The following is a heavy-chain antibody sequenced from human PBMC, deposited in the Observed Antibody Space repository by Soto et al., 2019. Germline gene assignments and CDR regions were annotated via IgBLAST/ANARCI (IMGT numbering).Heavy chain of an antibody. CDR3: ARDRVGYGDYVDYYYYYGMDV. J-gene: IGHJ6*02. V-gene: IGHV4-59*01. D-gene: IGHD4-17*01. CDR2: IYYSGSA. CDR1: GGSISSYY. Sequence: SETLSLTCTVSGGSISSYYWSWIRQPPGKGLEWIGYIYYSGSANYNPSLKSRVTISVDTSKNQFSLKLSSVTAADTAVYYCARDRVGYGDYVDYYYYYGMDVWGQGTTVTVSS.